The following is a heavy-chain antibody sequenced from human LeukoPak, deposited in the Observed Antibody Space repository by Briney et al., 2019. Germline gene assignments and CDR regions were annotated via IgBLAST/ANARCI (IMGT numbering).Heavy chain of an antibody. D-gene: IGHD3-9*01. CDR1: GYSFTSYW. J-gene: IGHJ4*02. CDR2: IYPGDSDT. Sequence: GESLKISCKGSGYSFTSYWIGWVRQMPGKGLEWMGIIYPGDSDTRYSPSFQGQVTISADKSISTAYLQWSSLKASDTAMYYCARRYYDILTGTLFDYWGQGTLVTVSS. CDR3: ARRYYDILTGTLFDY. V-gene: IGHV5-51*01.